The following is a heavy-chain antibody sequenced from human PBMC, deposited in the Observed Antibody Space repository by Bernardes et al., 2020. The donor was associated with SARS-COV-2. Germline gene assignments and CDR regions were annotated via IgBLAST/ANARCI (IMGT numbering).Heavy chain of an antibody. J-gene: IGHJ6*02. CDR3: VRVSSGGSYDFWSGYHMDSYGMDV. Sequence: GACLKSSSKGSGYSVTPYWIGWVRPIPGKGLEWMGIIYPGDFDTRYSPSFRGQVTISADKSIRTAYLRWSSLEASDTAMYYCVRVSSGGSYDFWSGYHMDSYGMDVWGQGTSVTVSS. CDR1: GYSVTPYW. CDR2: IYPGDFDT. V-gene: IGHV5-51*01. D-gene: IGHD3-3*01.